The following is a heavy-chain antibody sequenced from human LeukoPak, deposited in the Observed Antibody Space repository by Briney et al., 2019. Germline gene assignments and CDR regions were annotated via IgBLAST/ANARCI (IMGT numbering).Heavy chain of an antibody. J-gene: IGHJ4*02. Sequence: PSETLSLTCTVSGYSISSGYYWGWIRLPPGKGLEWIGSFFHSGSTYYNPSLKSRVTISVDTSKSQFSLELTSVTAADTAVYYCAREDSSSWYDYWGQGTLVTVSS. V-gene: IGHV4-38-2*02. CDR1: GYSISSGYY. CDR3: AREDSSSWYDY. D-gene: IGHD6-13*01. CDR2: FFHSGST.